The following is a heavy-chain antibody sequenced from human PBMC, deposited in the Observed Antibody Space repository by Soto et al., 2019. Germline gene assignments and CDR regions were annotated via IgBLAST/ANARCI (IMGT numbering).Heavy chain of an antibody. CDR2: ISGSGSNT. J-gene: IGHJ4*02. Sequence: LRLSCAASTFTFSNYAMSWVRQAPGKGLEWVSAISGSGSNTYYADSVKGRFTISRDNSKNTLYLQINSLRAEDTAVYYCAQDRQGYYDFWSGYSDYWGQGTLVTVSS. CDR1: TFTFSNYA. V-gene: IGHV3-23*01. CDR3: AQDRQGYYDFWSGYSDY. D-gene: IGHD3-3*01.